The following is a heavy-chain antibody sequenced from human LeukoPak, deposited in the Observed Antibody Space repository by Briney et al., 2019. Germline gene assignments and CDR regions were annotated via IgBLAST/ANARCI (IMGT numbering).Heavy chain of an antibody. CDR2: MSYDGSNE. CDR3: ARGGWGLAVAGYFDY. CDR1: GFTFSSYG. V-gene: IGHV3-30*03. Sequence: PGGSLRLSCAASGFTFSSYGMHWVRQAPGKGLEWVAVMSYDGSNESYVDSVKGRFTISRDNSKNTLYLQMNSLRSEDTAVYYCARGGWGLAVAGYFDYWGQGTLVTVSS. D-gene: IGHD6-19*01. J-gene: IGHJ4*02.